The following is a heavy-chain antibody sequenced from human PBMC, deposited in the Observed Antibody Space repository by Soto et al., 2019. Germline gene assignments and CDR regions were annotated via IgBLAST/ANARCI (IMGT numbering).Heavy chain of an antibody. CDR1: GFTFSSYA. J-gene: IGHJ4*02. D-gene: IGHD6-6*01. V-gene: IGHV3-30-3*01. Sequence: SLRLSCAASGFTFSSYAMHWVRQAPGKGLEWVAVISYGGSNKYYADSVKGRFTISRDNSKNTLYLQMNSLRAEDTAVYYCARDHKMGGQLGIGPHFDYWGQGTLVTVSS. CDR2: ISYGGSNK. CDR3: ARDHKMGGQLGIGPHFDY.